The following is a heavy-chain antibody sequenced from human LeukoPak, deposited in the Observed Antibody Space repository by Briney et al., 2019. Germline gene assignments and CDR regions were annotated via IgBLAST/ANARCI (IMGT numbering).Heavy chain of an antibody. CDR3: ARVSLRSRSSSSRWELDY. CDR1: GYTFTGYY. D-gene: IGHD6-6*01. Sequence: ASVKVSCKASGYTFTGYYMHWVRQATGQGLEWMGWINPNSGGTNYAQKFQGRVTMTRDTSISTAYMELSRLRSDDTAVYYCARVSLRSRSSSSRWELDYWGQGTLVTVPS. CDR2: INPNSGGT. V-gene: IGHV1-2*02. J-gene: IGHJ4*02.